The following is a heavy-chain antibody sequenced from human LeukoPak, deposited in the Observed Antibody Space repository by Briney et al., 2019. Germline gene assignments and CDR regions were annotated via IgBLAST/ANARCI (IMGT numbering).Heavy chain of an antibody. D-gene: IGHD3-22*01. CDR1: GGSISNYY. V-gene: IGHV4-59*01. J-gene: IGHJ5*02. Sequence: SETLSLTCTVSGGSISNYYWSWIRQPPGKGLEWIGYIYHTGSTNYNPSLKSRVTISVDTSKNQFSLSLRSMTAADTAVYYCARRDSSDYQNWFDPWGQGTLVTVSS. CDR2: IYHTGST. CDR3: ARRDSSDYQNWFDP.